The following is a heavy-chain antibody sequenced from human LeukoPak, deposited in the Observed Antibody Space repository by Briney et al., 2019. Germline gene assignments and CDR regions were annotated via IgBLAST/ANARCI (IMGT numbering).Heavy chain of an antibody. D-gene: IGHD6-19*01. CDR1: GYTFASHG. CDR3: ARVAGYTTDWYGGGDDY. Sequence: ASVKVSCKASGYTFASHGLSWARQAPGQGLEWMGWINIETGNPTYAQGFTGRFVFSLDTSVSTAYLQISSLKAEDTAVYYCARVAGYTTDWYGGGDDYWGQGTLVTVSS. J-gene: IGHJ4*02. V-gene: IGHV7-4-1*02. CDR2: INIETGNP.